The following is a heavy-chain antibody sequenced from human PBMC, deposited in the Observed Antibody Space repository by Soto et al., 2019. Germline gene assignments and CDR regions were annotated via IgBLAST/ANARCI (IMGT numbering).Heavy chain of an antibody. CDR1: GYSFTSYW. CDR2: IYPGDSDT. D-gene: IGHD3-22*01. J-gene: IGHJ6*02. CDR3: ARHYDSSSLEYYYYGMDV. Sequence: GESLKISCKGSGYSFTSYWIGWVRQMPGKGLEWMGIIYPGDSDTRYSPSFQSQVTISADKSISTAYLQWSSLKASDTAMYYCARHYDSSSLEYYYYGMDVWGQGTTVTVS. V-gene: IGHV5-51*01.